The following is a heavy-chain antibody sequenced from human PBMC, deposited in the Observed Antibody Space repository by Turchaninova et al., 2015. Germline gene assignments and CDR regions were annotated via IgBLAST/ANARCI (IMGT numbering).Heavy chain of an antibody. D-gene: IGHD1-26*01. CDR3: ARHPRSGTFDY. Sequence: QVQLQESGPGRVKPSETLSLTCAVDGFSISSGYVWGWIRQPPGKGLEWLGTIYHSGTTYYNPSLKSRFTISVDTSKNQFSLELSSVTAADTAVYYCARHPRSGTFDYWGQGTLVTVSS. J-gene: IGHJ4*02. CDR1: GFSISSGYV. V-gene: IGHV4-38-2*01. CDR2: IYHSGTT.